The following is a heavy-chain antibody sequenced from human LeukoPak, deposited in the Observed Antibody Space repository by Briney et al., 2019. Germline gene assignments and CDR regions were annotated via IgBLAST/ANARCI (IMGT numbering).Heavy chain of an antibody. CDR3: ASSWARGSYYSYHN. J-gene: IGHJ4*02. Sequence: ASVKVSCKASGYTLTGYYMHWVRQAPGQGLEWMGWINPNSGGTNYAQKFQGRVTMTRDTSISTVYMELSRLRSDDTAVYYCASSWARGSYYSYHNWGQGTLVTVSS. CDR2: INPNSGGT. D-gene: IGHD1-26*01. V-gene: IGHV1-2*02. CDR1: GYTLTGYY.